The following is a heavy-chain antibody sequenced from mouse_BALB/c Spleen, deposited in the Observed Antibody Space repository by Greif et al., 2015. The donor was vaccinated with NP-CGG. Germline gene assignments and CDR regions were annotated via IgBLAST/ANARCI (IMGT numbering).Heavy chain of an antibody. CDR3: ARGYGSYWYFDV. CDR2: IAPGSGST. V-gene: IGHV1S41*01. J-gene: IGHJ1*01. D-gene: IGHD2-14*01. CDR1: GHTFTSYW. Sequence: DLVKPGASVKLSCKASGHTFTSYWINWIKQRPGQGLEWIGRIAPGSGSTYYNEMFKGKATLTVDTSSSTAYIQLSSLSSEDSAVYFCARGYGSYWYFDVWGAGTTVTVSS.